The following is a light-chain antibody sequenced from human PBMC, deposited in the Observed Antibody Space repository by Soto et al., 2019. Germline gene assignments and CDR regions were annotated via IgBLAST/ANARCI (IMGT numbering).Light chain of an antibody. J-gene: IGLJ3*02. Sequence: QAVVTQEPSLTVSPGGTVTLTCASSAGPVTSGYYPNWLQQKPGQAPRSLIYGTNNKHSWTPARFSGYLLGGKAALTLSGVQPEGEAAYYCLLYSGSAHVWVFGGGTKLTVL. V-gene: IGLV7-43*01. CDR1: AGPVTSGYY. CDR3: LLYSGSAHVWV. CDR2: GTN.